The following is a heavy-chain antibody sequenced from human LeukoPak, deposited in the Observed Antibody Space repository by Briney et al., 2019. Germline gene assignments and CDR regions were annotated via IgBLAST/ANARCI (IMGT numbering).Heavy chain of an antibody. CDR2: VNHSGST. CDR1: GGSFSGYY. J-gene: IGHJ4*02. V-gene: IGHV4-34*01. Sequence: NPSETLSLTCAVYGGSFSGYYWSWIRQPPGKGLEWIGEVNHSGSTNYNPSLKSRVTISVDTSKNQFSLKLSSVTAADTAVYYCARDQGVAVGHYFDYWGQGTLVTVSS. D-gene: IGHD6-19*01. CDR3: ARDQGVAVGHYFDY.